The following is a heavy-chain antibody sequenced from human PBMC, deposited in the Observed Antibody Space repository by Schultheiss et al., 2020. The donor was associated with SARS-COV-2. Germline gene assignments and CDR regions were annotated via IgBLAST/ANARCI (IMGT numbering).Heavy chain of an antibody. CDR3: ARGLVSRPYCSSTSCYRPHAFDI. V-gene: IGHV4-59*08. Sequence: SQTLSLTCIVSGGSISSHYWSWIRQPPGKGLEWIGYFYYTGSTNYNPSLKSRVTLSGDTSKNHFSLKLSSVTAADTAVYYCARGLVSRPYCSSTSCYRPHAFDIWGQGTMVTVSS. J-gene: IGHJ3*02. D-gene: IGHD2-2*01. CDR2: FYYTGST. CDR1: GGSISSHY.